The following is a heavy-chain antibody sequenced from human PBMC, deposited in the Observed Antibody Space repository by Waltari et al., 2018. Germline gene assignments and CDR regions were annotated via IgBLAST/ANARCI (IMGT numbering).Heavy chain of an antibody. J-gene: IGHJ6*02. Sequence: QVQLVQSGAEVKKPGASVKVSCKASGYTFTSYDINWVRQATGQGREWMGWMNPNSGNTGYAQKFQGRVTITRNTSISTAYMELSSLRSEDTAVYYCARSNEGQSGWFPGYYYYGMDVWGQGTTVTVSS. CDR2: MNPNSGNT. CDR1: GYTFTSYD. D-gene: IGHD6-19*01. CDR3: ARSNEGQSGWFPGYYYYGMDV. V-gene: IGHV1-8*03.